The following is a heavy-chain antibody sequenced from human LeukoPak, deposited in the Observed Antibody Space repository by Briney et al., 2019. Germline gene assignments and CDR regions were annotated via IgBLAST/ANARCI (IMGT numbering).Heavy chain of an antibody. CDR3: ARVGGDYGPRVLDY. V-gene: IGHV3-74*01. J-gene: IGHJ4*02. Sequence: GGSLRLSCAASGFTFSSYWMHWVRQAPGKGLVWVSRINSDGSSTSYADYVKGRFTISRDNAKNTLYLQMNSLRAEDTAVYYCARVGGDYGPRVLDYWGQGTLVTVSS. CDR2: INSDGSST. D-gene: IGHD4-17*01. CDR1: GFTFSSYW.